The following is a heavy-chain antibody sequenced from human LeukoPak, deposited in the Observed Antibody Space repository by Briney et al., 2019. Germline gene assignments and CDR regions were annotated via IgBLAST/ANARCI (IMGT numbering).Heavy chain of an antibody. CDR3: AIIGGHYYDSSGYYYYFDY. CDR2: IIPIFGTA. D-gene: IGHD3-22*01. CDR1: GDTFSSYA. Sequence: SVKVSCKASGDTFSSYAISWVRQAPGQGLEWMGGIIPIFGTANYAQKFQGRVTITADESTSTAYMELSSLRSEDTAVYYCAIIGGHYYDSSGYYYYFDYWGQGTLVTVSS. J-gene: IGHJ4*02. V-gene: IGHV1-69*13.